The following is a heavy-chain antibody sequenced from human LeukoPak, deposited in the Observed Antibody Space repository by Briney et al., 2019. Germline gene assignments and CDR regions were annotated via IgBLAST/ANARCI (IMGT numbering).Heavy chain of an antibody. CDR1: GGTFSSYA. D-gene: IGHD3-22*01. CDR2: IIPIFGTA. J-gene: IGHJ6*02. CDR3: ARVYYDSSGSTRYYYGMDV. Sequence: ASVKVSCKASGGTFSSYAISWVRQAPGQGLEWMGGIIPIFGTANYAQKFQGRVTIAADESTSTAYMELSSLRSEDTAVYYCARVYYDSSGSTRYYYGMDVWGQGTTVTVSS. V-gene: IGHV1-69*13.